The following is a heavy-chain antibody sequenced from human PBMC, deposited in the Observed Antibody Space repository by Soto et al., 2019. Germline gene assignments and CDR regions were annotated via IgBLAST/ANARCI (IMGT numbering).Heavy chain of an antibody. CDR1: GGSFSGYY. J-gene: IGHJ6*03. CDR2: INHSGST. V-gene: IGHV4-34*01. Sequence: QVQLQQWGAGLLKPSETLSLTCAVYGGSFSGYYWSWIRQPSGKGLEWIGEINHSGSTNYNPSLKSRVTISVDTSKNQFSLKLSSVTASDTAVYYCARGLITIFGVADYYYMDVWGKGTTVTVSS. D-gene: IGHD3-3*01. CDR3: ARGLITIFGVADYYYMDV.